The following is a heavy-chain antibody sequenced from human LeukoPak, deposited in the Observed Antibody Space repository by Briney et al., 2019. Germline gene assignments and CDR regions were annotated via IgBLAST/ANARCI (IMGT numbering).Heavy chain of an antibody. CDR2: ISWDGIIS. CDR1: GFVFDDYT. J-gene: IGHJ4*02. D-gene: IGHD1-26*01. V-gene: IGHV3-43*01. CDR3: AKEVSGGSYYEWVDY. Sequence: PGGSLRLSCAASGFVFDDYTMHWVRQVPGKSLEWVSLISWDGIISYYADSVKGRFTVSRDNSKNSLFLQMKSLRSEDSGLYYCAKEVSGGSYYEWVDYWGQGTLVTVSS.